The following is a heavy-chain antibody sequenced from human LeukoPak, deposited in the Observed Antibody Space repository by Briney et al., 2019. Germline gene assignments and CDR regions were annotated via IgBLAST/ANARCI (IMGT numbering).Heavy chain of an antibody. CDR2: IKSDGST. J-gene: IGHJ3*01. Sequence: GGSLRLSCAASGFTFSSFWMHWVRQAPGKGLVWVSRIKSDGSTNYADSVRGRFTISRDNAKNSLYPQMNRLRPEDTDFYYCIKDMGFDLLKDAFNVWGQGTLVTVSS. CDR1: GFTFSSFW. D-gene: IGHD3-9*01. CDR3: IKDMGFDLLKDAFNV. V-gene: IGHV3-74*01.